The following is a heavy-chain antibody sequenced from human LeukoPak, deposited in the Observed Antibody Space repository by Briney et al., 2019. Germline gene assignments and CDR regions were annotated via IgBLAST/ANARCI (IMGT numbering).Heavy chain of an antibody. D-gene: IGHD2-15*01. V-gene: IGHV1-46*01. J-gene: IGHJ5*02. CDR1: GYTFTSCY. CDR3: AAGFYCSGGSCYSGWFDP. CDR2: INPSGGST. Sequence: VASVKVSCKASGYTFTSCYMHWVRQAPGQGLEWMGIINPSGGSTSYAQKFQGRVTMTRDTSTSTVYMELSSLRSEDTAVYYCAAGFYCSGGSCYSGWFDPWGQGTLVTVSS.